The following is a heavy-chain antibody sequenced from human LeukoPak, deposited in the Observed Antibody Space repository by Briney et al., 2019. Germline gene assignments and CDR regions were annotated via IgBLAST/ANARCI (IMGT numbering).Heavy chain of an antibody. CDR1: RFTFSTYW. CDR2: IQQDGSVQ. V-gene: IGHV3-7*01. J-gene: IGHJ5*02. CDR3: AGARGWEFSS. Sequence: GGSLRLSCAASRFTFSTYWMGWVRQAPGKGLEWVATIQQDGSVQHYLDSVKGRFTISGDNGKNSLYLQMNTLRAEDTAVYYCAGARGWEFSSWGQGTLVTVSS. D-gene: IGHD1-26*01.